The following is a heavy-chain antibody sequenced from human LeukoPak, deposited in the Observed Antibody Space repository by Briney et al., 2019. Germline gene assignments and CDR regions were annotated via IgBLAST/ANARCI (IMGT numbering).Heavy chain of an antibody. CDR2: INHSGST. J-gene: IGHJ5*02. CDR3: ARGLGFVVVPAAIPGWFDP. D-gene: IGHD2-2*01. V-gene: IGHV4-34*01. CDR1: GGSLSGYY. Sequence: SETLSLTCAVYGGSLSGYYWSWIRQPPGKGLEWIGEINHSGSTNYNPSLKSRVTISVDTSKNQFSLKLSSVTAADTAVYYCARGLGFVVVPAAIPGWFDPWGQGTLVTVSS.